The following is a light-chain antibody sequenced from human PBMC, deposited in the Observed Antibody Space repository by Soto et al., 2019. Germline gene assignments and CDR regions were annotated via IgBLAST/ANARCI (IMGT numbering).Light chain of an antibody. CDR3: QQYGTSSLT. CDR1: QTVTNNY. CDR2: GAS. Sequence: EIVLTQSPGTLSLSPGERATLSCRASQTVTNNYLAWYQQKTGQAPRLLIHGASNRATAIPDRFSGSGSGTDFTLTSSRLEPEDFAVYYCQQYGTSSLTFGQGTRLEIK. J-gene: IGKJ5*01. V-gene: IGKV3-20*01.